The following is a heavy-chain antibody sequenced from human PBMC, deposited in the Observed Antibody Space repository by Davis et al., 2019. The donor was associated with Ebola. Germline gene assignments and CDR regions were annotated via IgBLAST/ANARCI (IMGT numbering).Heavy chain of an antibody. CDR1: GYTFTSYG. CDR2: ISAYNGNT. CDR3: ARRVTGWFDP. V-gene: IGHV1-18*01. D-gene: IGHD2-21*02. Sequence: AASVQVSCKASGYTFTSYGISWARQAPGQGLEWMGWISAYNGNTNYAQKLQGRVTMTTDTSTSTAYMELRSLGSDDTAVYYCARRVTGWFDPWGQGTLVTVSS. J-gene: IGHJ5*02.